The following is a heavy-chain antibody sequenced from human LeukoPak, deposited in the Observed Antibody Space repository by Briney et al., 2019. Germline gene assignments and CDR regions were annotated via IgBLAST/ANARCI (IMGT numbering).Heavy chain of an antibody. J-gene: IGHJ4*02. D-gene: IGHD2-2*01. V-gene: IGHV1-69*13. CDR2: IIPIFGTA. CDR1: GGTFNTYT. Sequence: ASVKVSCKASGGTFNTYTINWVRQAPGQGLEWMGGIIPIFGTANYAQKFQGRVTITADESTSTVYMELSSLTSEDTAVYYCARDGGAGVGPAAANDYWGQGTVVTVSS. CDR3: ARDGGAGVGPAAANDY.